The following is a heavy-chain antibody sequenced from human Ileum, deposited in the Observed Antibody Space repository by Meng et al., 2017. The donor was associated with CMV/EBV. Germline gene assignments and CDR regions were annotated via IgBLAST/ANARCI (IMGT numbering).Heavy chain of an antibody. CDR1: GDSVSSNSVT. Sequence: QVLLREPGPGLVKPSQTLSLTWATSGDSVSSNSVTWNWIRQSPSRGLEWLGRTYYRSKWYNDYAVSVKSRITITPDTSKNQFSLQLNSMTPEDTAVYYCTRAYYYDSSGYYDYWGQGTLVTVSS. V-gene: IGHV6-1*01. J-gene: IGHJ4*02. CDR3: TRAYYYDSSGYYDY. CDR2: TYYRSKWYN. D-gene: IGHD3-22*01.